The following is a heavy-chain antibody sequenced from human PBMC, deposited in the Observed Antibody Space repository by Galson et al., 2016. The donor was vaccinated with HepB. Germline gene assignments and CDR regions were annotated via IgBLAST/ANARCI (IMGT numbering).Heavy chain of an antibody. J-gene: IGHJ2*01. CDR1: GFIFSDYH. CDR2: ISSSSNTI. D-gene: IGHD2-15*01. V-gene: IGHV3-11*04. Sequence: SLRLSCAASGFIFSDYHINWIRQAPGKGLEWVSYISSSSNTIHYADAVKGRFTVARDYAKNSLYLQMNSLRVEDTAVYYCVRAGGYCYGDSCWYFDVWGRGTVVTVSS. CDR3: VRAGGYCYGDSCWYFDV.